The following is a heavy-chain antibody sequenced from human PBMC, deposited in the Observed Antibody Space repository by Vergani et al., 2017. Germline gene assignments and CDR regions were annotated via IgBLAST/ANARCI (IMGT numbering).Heavy chain of an antibody. Sequence: EVHLVESGGGLVQPGRSLRLSCSGSGFTLGDYAMTWVRQAPGKGLEWVSAISGSGGSTYYADSVKGRFTISRDNSKNTLYLQMNSLRAEDTAVYYCAKAMSYSSSWYYFDYWGQGTLVTVSS. J-gene: IGHJ4*02. CDR2: ISGSGGST. CDR3: AKAMSYSSSWYYFDY. V-gene: IGHV3-23*04. CDR1: GFTLGDYA. D-gene: IGHD6-13*01.